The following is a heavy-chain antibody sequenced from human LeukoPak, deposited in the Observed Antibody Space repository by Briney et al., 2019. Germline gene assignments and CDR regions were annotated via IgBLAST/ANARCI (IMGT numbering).Heavy chain of an antibody. V-gene: IGHV4-59*01. CDR2: IYYSGST. Sequence: SETLSLTCTVSGGSISSYYWSWIRQPPGKGLEWIGYIYYSGSTNYNPSLKSRVTISVDTSKNQFSLKLSSVTAADTAVYYCARDKVLMVREVNYYYGMDVWGQGTTVTVSS. J-gene: IGHJ6*02. CDR3: ARDKVLMVREVNYYYGMDV. CDR1: GGSISSYY. D-gene: IGHD3-10*01.